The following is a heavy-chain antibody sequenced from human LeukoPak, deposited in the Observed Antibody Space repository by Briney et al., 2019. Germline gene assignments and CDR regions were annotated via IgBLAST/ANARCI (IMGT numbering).Heavy chain of an antibody. CDR1: GYTFTGYY. J-gene: IGHJ6*02. CDR3: ARDHCVSSGCYEDYYYGMDV. Sequence: ASVKVSCKASGYTFTGYYMQWVRQAPGQGLEWMGWINPNSGVTNYAQKFQGKVTMTRYTSISTAYMELSRLRSDDTAVYFCARDHCVSSGCYEDYYYGMDVWGRGTTVTVSS. CDR2: INPNSGVT. D-gene: IGHD2-2*01. V-gene: IGHV1-2*02.